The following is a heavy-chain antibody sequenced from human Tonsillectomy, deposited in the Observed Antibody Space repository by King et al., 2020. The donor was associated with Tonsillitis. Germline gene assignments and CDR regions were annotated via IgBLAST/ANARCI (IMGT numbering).Heavy chain of an antibody. Sequence: VQLVESGGGLVQPGGSLRLSCTASGLTFSSYAMSWVRQAPGKGLEWVSGISGSGGSTYYADSVKGRFTISRDNSKNTLYLQMNSLRAEDTAVYYCAKGSKLGEDAFDIWGQGTMVTVSS. D-gene: IGHD7-27*01. CDR2: ISGSGGST. J-gene: IGHJ3*02. CDR1: GLTFSSYA. V-gene: IGHV3-23*04. CDR3: AKGSKLGEDAFDI.